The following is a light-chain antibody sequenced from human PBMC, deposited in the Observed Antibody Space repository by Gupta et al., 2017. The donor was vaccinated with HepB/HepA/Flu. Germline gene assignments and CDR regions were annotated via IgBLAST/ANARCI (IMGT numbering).Light chain of an antibody. Sequence: EIQLTQSPSTLSASVGERVTISCRASQSISSCLAWYQQKPGKAPKLLIYKASSIDSGVPARFSGSGSGTEFTLIISSLEPEDFAIYYCQQDSSYTWTFGQGTKVEIK. CDR2: KAS. CDR1: QSISSC. CDR3: QQDSSYTWT. J-gene: IGKJ1*01. V-gene: IGKV1-5*03.